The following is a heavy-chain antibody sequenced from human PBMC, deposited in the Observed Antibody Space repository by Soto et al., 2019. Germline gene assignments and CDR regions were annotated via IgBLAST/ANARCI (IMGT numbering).Heavy chain of an antibody. D-gene: IGHD1-26*01. CDR2: VSAYSGDT. CDR3: ARDRGYSGKSDAFDI. J-gene: IGHJ3*02. CDR1: GYTFTSFG. V-gene: IGHV1-18*04. Sequence: SVKVSCKASGYTFTSFGISWVRQAPGQGLEWMGWVSAYSGDTNYAQKLQGRLTLTTDTSTSTAYMELRSLRSDDTAVYYCARDRGYSGKSDAFDIWGQGTRVTVSS.